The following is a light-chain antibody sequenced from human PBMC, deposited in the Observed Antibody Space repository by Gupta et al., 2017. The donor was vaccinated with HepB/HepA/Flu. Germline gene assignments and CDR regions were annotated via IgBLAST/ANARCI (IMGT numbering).Light chain of an antibody. CDR1: NSHVGSND. CDR3: ATCDDILNCPV. CDR2: NNN. V-gene: IGLV1-44*01. Sequence: QSVLTQPPSASGHPGQRVTISCSESNSHVGSNDVNWYQQVPGTAPKLLIYNNNERPSVVPDRFSASNSGPSASLAIRDLLAEDEADYYCATCDDILNCPVFGGGTKLTVL. J-gene: IGLJ3*02.